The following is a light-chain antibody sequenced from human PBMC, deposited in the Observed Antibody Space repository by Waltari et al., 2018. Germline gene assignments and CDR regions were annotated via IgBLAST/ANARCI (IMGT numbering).Light chain of an antibody. CDR2: GAS. J-gene: IGKJ1*01. CDR1: QSIRRY. Sequence: IMLTKSPGTLSLSPGERATLSCRASQSIRRYLAWYQQKPGQAPRPLIYGASTRATGIPDSFSGSGSETDFSLTISGLEPEDSAVYYCQHHFRLPATFGQGTKVEIK. CDR3: QHHFRLPAT. V-gene: IGKV3-20*01.